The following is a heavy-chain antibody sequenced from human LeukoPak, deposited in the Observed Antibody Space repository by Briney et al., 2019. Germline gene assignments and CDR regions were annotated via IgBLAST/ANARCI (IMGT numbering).Heavy chain of an antibody. CDR3: ARVSGAGYDGRGVFDY. D-gene: IGHD2-8*02. CDR2: IYYSGST. CDR1: GGSISSSSYY. Sequence: SETLSLTCTVSGGSISSSSYYWGWIRQPPGKGLEWIGSIYYSGSTYYNPSLKSRVTISVDTSKNQFSLKLSSVTAADTAVYYCARVSGAGYDGRGVFDYWGQGTLVTVSS. V-gene: IGHV4-39*07. J-gene: IGHJ4*02.